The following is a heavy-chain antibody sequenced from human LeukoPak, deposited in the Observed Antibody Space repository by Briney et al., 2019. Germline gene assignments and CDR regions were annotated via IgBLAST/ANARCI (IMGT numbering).Heavy chain of an antibody. V-gene: IGHV3-23*01. Sequence: GGSLRLSCAASGFIFSRYGMNWVRQAPGKGLDWVAAIYPSGGTTVYADSVKGRFTISRDNSRNTLYLQMNSLRAEDTAVYYCAKSHEGMLFLDYWGQGTLVTVSS. CDR2: IYPSGGTT. CDR3: AKSHEGMLFLDY. J-gene: IGHJ4*02. D-gene: IGHD2-8*01. CDR1: GFIFSRYG.